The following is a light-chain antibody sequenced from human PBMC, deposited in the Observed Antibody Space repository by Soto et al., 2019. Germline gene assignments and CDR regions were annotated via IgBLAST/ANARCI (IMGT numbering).Light chain of an antibody. J-gene: IGKJ5*01. Sequence: DIQMTQSPSSLSASIGARVTITCRASQFISGYLNWYQQKPGKAPKLLIYSAVSLQGVVPARFSGTRSGTDFNLNISSLQPEDFATYYCHQSFSNLITFGQGTRLEIK. CDR1: QFISGY. CDR3: HQSFSNLIT. CDR2: SAV. V-gene: IGKV1-39*01.